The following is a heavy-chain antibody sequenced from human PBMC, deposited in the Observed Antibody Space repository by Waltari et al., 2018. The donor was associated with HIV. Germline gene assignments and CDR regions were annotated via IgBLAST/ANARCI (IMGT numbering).Heavy chain of an antibody. D-gene: IGHD3-9*01. V-gene: IGHV3-23*04. CDR2: IRASGTRT. Sequence: EVQLVESGGGLVQPGGSLRVSCAGSRFHFSKYAMSWVRQSPGKGLEWVSAIRASGTRTYYADSVKGRFTVSRDNSKNTLNLQMSSLRAEDTAVYYCARVPLDILTGFDPYYFESWGQGTLVTVSS. CDR3: ARVPLDILTGFDPYYFES. J-gene: IGHJ4*02. CDR1: RFHFSKYA.